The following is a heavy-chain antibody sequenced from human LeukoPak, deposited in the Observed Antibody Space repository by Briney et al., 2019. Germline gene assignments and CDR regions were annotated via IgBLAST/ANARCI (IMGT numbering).Heavy chain of an antibody. CDR1: GYMFTDYY. V-gene: IGHV1-2*02. CDR3: ARGGGTSTNIFDP. Sequence: ASVKVSFKASGYMFTDYYMQWVRQAPGQGLEWMGWINPNSGGTNYAQKFQGRVTMTRDTSISTAYMELSRLRSDDTAVYYCARGGGTSTNIFDPWGQGTLVTVSS. D-gene: IGHD3-16*01. J-gene: IGHJ5*02. CDR2: INPNSGGT.